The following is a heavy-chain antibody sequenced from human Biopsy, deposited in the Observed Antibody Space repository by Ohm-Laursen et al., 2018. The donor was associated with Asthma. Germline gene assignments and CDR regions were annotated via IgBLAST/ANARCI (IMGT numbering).Heavy chain of an antibody. D-gene: IGHD7-27*01. Sequence: ASVKVSCNASAYTFIGYHLHWVRQAPGEGLEWMGRINPNGGATIYAQKFQGRVTMTRDTSTSTAYMELSRLTSDDTAVYYCARVQKSPGDRWFDPWGQGTLVTVSS. CDR2: INPNGGAT. CDR1: AYTFIGYH. J-gene: IGHJ5*02. CDR3: ARVQKSPGDRWFDP. V-gene: IGHV1-2*06.